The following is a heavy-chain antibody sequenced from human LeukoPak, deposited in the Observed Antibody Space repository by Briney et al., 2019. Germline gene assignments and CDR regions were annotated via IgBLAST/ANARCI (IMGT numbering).Heavy chain of an antibody. V-gene: IGHV3-21*01. CDR2: ISSSSSYT. D-gene: IGHD5-24*01. Sequence: GGSLRLSCAASGFTFSSYSMNWVRQAPGKGLEWVSSISSSSSYTYYADSVKGRFTISRDNAKNSLYLQMNSLRAEDTAVYYCARGERWLQFYYYYYMDVWGKGTTVTVSS. J-gene: IGHJ6*03. CDR3: ARGERWLQFYYYYYMDV. CDR1: GFTFSSYS.